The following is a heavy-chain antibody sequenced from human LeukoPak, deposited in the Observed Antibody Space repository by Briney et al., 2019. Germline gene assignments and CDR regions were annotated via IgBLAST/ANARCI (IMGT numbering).Heavy chain of an antibody. CDR1: GGSISSYY. V-gene: IGHV4-4*07. Sequence: SETLSLTCTVSGGSISSYYWSWIRQPAGKGLEWIGRIYTSGSTNYNPSLKSRVTMSVDTSKNQFSLKLSSVTAADTAVYYCAREITYYDSKNWFDPWGQGTLVTVSS. D-gene: IGHD3-3*01. CDR3: AREITYYDSKNWFDP. CDR2: IYTSGST. J-gene: IGHJ5*02.